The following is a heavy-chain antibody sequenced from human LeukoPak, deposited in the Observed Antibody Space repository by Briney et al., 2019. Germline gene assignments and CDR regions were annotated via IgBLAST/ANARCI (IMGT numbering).Heavy chain of an antibody. CDR3: ARDLLMYWFDP. J-gene: IGHJ5*02. CDR2: IYHSGST. Sequence: SETLSLTCAVSGGSISSGGYSWSWIRQPPGKGLEWIGYIYHSGSTYYNPSLKSRVTISVDRSKNQFSLKLSSVTAADTAVYYCARDLLMYWFDPWGQGTLVTVSS. D-gene: IGHD2/OR15-2a*01. CDR1: GGSISSGGYS. V-gene: IGHV4-30-2*01.